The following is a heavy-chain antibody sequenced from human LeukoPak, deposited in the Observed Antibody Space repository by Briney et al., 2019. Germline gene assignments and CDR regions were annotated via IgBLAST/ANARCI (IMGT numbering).Heavy chain of an antibody. CDR2: TNIDGST. J-gene: IGHJ4*02. Sequence: GGSLILSCAASGFNVNSNYMSWVRQTPGKGLEWVSVTNIDGSTYYADSVKGRFTISRDNSKNTLDLQMNSLRADDTAVYYCARDLVNWGQGTLVTVSS. CDR3: ARDLVN. V-gene: IGHV3-53*01. D-gene: IGHD2-21*01. CDR1: GFNVNSNY.